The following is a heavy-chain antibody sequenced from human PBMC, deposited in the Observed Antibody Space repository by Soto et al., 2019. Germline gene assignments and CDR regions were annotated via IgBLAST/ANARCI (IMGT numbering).Heavy chain of an antibody. J-gene: IGHJ5*02. Sequence: SETLSLTCTVSGGSISSGDYYWSWIRQPPGKGLERFGYIYYSGSTYYNPSLKSRVTISVDTSKNQFSLKLSSVTAADTAVYYCASVGSGSYYTYNPTRYNWFDPWGQGTLVTVSS. CDR2: IYYSGST. CDR1: GGSISSGDYY. D-gene: IGHD3-10*01. V-gene: IGHV4-30-4*01. CDR3: ASVGSGSYYTYNPTRYNWFDP.